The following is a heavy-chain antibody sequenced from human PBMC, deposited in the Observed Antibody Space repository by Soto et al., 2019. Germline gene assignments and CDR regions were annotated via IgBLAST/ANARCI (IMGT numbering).Heavy chain of an antibody. V-gene: IGHV4-39*01. Sequence: SETLSLTCTVSGGSISSSGYYWGWIRQPPGKGLEWIGSIYDSGSTYYNPSLKSGVTISVDPSKKQFSLQLSSVTAADTAVYYCARHLYTFGGVISPFDPWGQGTLVTVSS. CDR3: ARHLYTFGGVISPFDP. CDR1: GGSISSSGYY. CDR2: IYDSGST. D-gene: IGHD3-16*01. J-gene: IGHJ5*02.